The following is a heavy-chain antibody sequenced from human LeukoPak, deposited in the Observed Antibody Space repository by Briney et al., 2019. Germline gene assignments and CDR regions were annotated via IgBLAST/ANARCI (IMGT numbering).Heavy chain of an antibody. CDR2: IYYSGST. J-gene: IGHJ4*02. V-gene: IGHV4-39*01. CDR1: GGSISSSSYY. D-gene: IGHD3-9*01. CDR3: ARGTPGLRPRSDY. Sequence: PSETLSLTCTVSGGSISSSSYYWGWIRQPPGKGLEWIGSIYYSGSTYYNPSLKSRVTISVDTSKNQFSLKLSSVTAADTAVYYCARGTPGLRPRSDYWGQGTLVTVSS.